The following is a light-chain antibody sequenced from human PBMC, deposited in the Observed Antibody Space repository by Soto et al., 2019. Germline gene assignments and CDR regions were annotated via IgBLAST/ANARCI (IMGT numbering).Light chain of an antibody. J-gene: IGKJ1*01. V-gene: IGKV3-20*01. CDR2: GAS. CDR3: QQYGSAPWT. CDR1: QSVNCN. Sequence: AQSPATLSASPGERVTLSCRATQSVNCNLAWYQQKPGQAPRLLIYGASTRPTGIPDRFSGSGSGTEFTLTISRLEPEDFAVYYCQQYGSAPWTFGQGTKVDIK.